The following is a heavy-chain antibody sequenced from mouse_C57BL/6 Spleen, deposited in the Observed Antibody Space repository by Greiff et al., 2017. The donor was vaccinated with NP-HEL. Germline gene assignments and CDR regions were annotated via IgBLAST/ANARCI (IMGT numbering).Heavy chain of an antibody. J-gene: IGHJ1*03. CDR3: ARRYGSSFWYFDV. Sequence: QVQLQQPGAELVMPGASVKLSCKASGYTFTSYWMHWVKQRPGQGLEWIGVIDPSDSYTNYNQKFKGKSTLTVDKSSSPSYMQLSSLTSEDSAVYYCARRYGSSFWYFDVWGTGTTVTVSS. CDR1: GYTFTSYW. D-gene: IGHD1-1*01. CDR2: IDPSDSYT. V-gene: IGHV1-69*01.